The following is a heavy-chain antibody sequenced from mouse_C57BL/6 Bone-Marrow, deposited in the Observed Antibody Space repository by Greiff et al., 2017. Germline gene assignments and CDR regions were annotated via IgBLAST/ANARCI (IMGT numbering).Heavy chain of an antibody. CDR2: IYPRSGNT. CDR3: ARSLIPVFDY. V-gene: IGHV1-81*01. CDR1: GYTFTSYG. Sequence: QVQLKESGAELARPGASVKLSCKASGYTFTSYGISWVKQRTGQGLEWIGEIYPRSGNTYYNEKLKGKATLTADKSSSTAYMELRSLTSEDSAVYFCARSLIPVFDYWGQGTTLTGSS. J-gene: IGHJ2*01.